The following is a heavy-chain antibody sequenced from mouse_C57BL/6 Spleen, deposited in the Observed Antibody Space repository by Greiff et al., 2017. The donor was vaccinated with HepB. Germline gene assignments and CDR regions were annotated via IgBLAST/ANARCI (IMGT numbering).Heavy chain of an antibody. CDR3: ARSYYYGSSPLAMDY. CDR1: GYTFTSYW. D-gene: IGHD1-1*01. V-gene: IGHV1-64*01. CDR2: IHPNSGST. J-gene: IGHJ4*01. Sequence: VQLQQSGAELVKPGASVKLSCKASGYTFTSYWMHWVKQRPGQGLEWIGMIHPNSGSTNYNEKFKSKATLTVDKSSSTAYMQLSSLTSEDSAVYYCARSYYYGSSPLAMDYWGQGTSVTVSS.